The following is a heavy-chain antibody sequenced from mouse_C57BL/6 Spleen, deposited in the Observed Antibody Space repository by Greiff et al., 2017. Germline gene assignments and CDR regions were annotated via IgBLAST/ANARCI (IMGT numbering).Heavy chain of an antibody. Sequence: VQLQQSGPGLVKPSQSLSLTCSVTGYSITSGYYWNWIRQFPGNKLEWMGYISYDGSNNYNPSLKNRISITRDTSKNQFFLKLNSVTTEDTATYYCARDGNYGYFDYWGQGTTLTVSS. V-gene: IGHV3-6*01. CDR2: ISYDGSN. D-gene: IGHD2-1*01. CDR1: GYSITSGYY. J-gene: IGHJ2*01. CDR3: ARDGNYGYFDY.